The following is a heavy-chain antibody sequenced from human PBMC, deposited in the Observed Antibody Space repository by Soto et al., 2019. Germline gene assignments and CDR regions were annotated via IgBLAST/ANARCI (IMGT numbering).Heavy chain of an antibody. CDR1: GGTFSSYI. Sequence: SVKGSCKASGGTFSSYIISWVRQAPGQGLEWMGRIIPILGIANYAQKFQGRVTITADKSTSTAYMELSSLRSEDTAVYYCARDPSGYDLPAYWGQGTLVTVPQ. D-gene: IGHD5-12*01. V-gene: IGHV1-69*04. CDR2: IIPILGIA. CDR3: ARDPSGYDLPAY. J-gene: IGHJ4*02.